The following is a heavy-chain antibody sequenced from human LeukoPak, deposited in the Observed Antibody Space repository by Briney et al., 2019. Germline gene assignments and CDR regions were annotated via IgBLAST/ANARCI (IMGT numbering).Heavy chain of an antibody. Sequence: SETLSLTCTVSGGSLSSYYWSWIRQPPGKGLEWIGYIYTSGSTNYNPSLKSRVTISVDTSKNQFSLKLSSVTAADTAVYYCARADYYYYMDVWGKGTTVTASS. V-gene: IGHV4-4*09. CDR1: GGSLSSYY. J-gene: IGHJ6*03. CDR3: ARADYYYYMDV. CDR2: IYTSGST.